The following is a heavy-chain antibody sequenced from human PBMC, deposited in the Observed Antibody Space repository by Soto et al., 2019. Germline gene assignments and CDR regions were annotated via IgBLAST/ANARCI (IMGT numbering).Heavy chain of an antibody. V-gene: IGHV3-48*03. CDR2: ISSSGSTT. D-gene: IGHD3-3*01. J-gene: IGHJ6*02. CDR1: GFTFSSYE. CDR3: ARDSSKEAIFGVVIVYYYGMDV. Sequence: SLRLSCAAAGFTFSSYEMNWVRQAPGKGLEWVSYISSSGSTTYYADSVKGRFTISRDNAKNSLYLQMNSLRAEDTAVYYRARDSSKEAIFGVVIVYYYGMDVWGQGTTVTVSS.